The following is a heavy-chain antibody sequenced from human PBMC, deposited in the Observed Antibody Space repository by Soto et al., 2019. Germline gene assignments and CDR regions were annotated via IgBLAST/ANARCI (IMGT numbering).Heavy chain of an antibody. CDR3: AKGTSSAATPLYDFNY. CDR2: ISSSSSYI. V-gene: IGHV3-21*04. J-gene: IGHJ4*02. Sequence: KELEWVSSISSSSSYIYYEDSVKGGFTISRDNAKNSLYLKMNSLRAEDTAVYYCAKGTSSAATPLYDFNYWGQRTLVSV. D-gene: IGHD6-13*01.